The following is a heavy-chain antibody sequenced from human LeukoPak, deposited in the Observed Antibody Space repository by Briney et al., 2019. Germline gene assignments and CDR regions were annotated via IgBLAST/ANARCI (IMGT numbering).Heavy chain of an antibody. CDR1: GYTFTSYY. V-gene: IGHV1-46*01. CDR2: INPSGGST. Sequence: ASVKVSCKASGYTFTSYYMHWVRQAPGQGLEWMGIINPSGGSTSYAQKFQGRVTMTRDMSTSTDYMELSSLRSEDTAVYYCARHRTYYYASSASGGCFDYWGQGTLVTVSS. D-gene: IGHD3-22*01. J-gene: IGHJ4*02. CDR3: ARHRTYYYASSASGGCFDY.